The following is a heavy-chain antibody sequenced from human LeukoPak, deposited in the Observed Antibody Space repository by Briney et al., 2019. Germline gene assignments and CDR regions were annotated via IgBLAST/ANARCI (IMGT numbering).Heavy chain of an antibody. CDR1: GFTFNSYI. V-gene: IGHV3-23*01. CDR2: ISGVGGST. Sequence: GGSLRLSCAASGFTFNSYIMNWVRQAPGKGLEWVSRISGVGGSTYYADSVKGRFTISRDNSKNTLYLQMTRLTADDTAVYYCAKAYGVSPAPATAIRTFVYWGQGTLVTVSS. D-gene: IGHD2-21*02. CDR3: AKAYGVSPAPATAIRTFVY. J-gene: IGHJ4*02.